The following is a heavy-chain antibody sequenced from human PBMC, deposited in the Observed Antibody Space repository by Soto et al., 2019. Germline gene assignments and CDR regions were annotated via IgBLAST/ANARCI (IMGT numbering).Heavy chain of an antibody. CDR2: IWYDGSNK. D-gene: IGHD5-18*01. V-gene: IGHV3-33*01. Sequence: QVQLVESGGGVVQPGRSLRLSCAASGFTFSSYGMHWVRQAPGKGLEWVAVIWYDGSNKYYADSVKGRFTISRDNSKNTLYLQMNSLRAGDTAVYYCARDLDGYSYGFYYYGMDVWGQGTTVTVSS. CDR1: GFTFSSYG. J-gene: IGHJ6*02. CDR3: ARDLDGYSYGFYYYGMDV.